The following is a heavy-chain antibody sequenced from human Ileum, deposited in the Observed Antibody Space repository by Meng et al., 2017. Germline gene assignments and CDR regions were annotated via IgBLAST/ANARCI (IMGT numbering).Heavy chain of an antibody. J-gene: IGHJ4*02. CDR3: ARAGGYGAPLLY. CDR2: IYYSGTT. Sequence: SETLSLTCTVSGGSINSYYWTWIRQPPGKGLEWIGYIYYSGTTNYNPSLKSRVTISIDTSKTQFSLRLSSVTAADTAVYFCARAGGYGAPLLYWGQGTQVTVSS. D-gene: IGHD5-12*01. CDR1: GGSINSYY. V-gene: IGHV4-59*01.